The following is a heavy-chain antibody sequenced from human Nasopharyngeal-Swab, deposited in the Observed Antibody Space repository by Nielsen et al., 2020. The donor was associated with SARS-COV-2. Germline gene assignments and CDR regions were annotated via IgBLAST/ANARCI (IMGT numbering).Heavy chain of an antibody. V-gene: IGHV1-69*10. CDR3: ARGGWLRRDYYYVYYYMDV. J-gene: IGHJ6*03. CDR2: IIPVLPIT. D-gene: IGHD5-24*01. Sequence: SVKVSCKTSGGTFSSYGISWVRQAPGEGLEWMGGIIPVLPITRYAQKFRDRVTITADTSTSTAYMELSSLRSEDTATYYCARGGWLRRDYYYVYYYMDVWGKGTTVSVSS. CDR1: GGTFSSYG.